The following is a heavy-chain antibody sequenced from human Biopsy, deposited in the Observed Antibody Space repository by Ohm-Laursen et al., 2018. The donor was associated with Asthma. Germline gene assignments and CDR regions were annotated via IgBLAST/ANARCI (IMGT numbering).Heavy chain of an antibody. CDR1: GYSFELNG. Sequence: GGPVKVSCKASGYSFELNGMSWVRQRPGQGLEWMGWISGYLENPNYAQKFQGRVNMTYDRSTNTAYMELKSLRTDDTAVYFCARTYCTLNTCYASFDHWGQGTLVAVSS. CDR2: ISGYLENP. D-gene: IGHD2-2*01. CDR3: ARTYCTLNTCYASFDH. V-gene: IGHV1-18*04. J-gene: IGHJ4*02.